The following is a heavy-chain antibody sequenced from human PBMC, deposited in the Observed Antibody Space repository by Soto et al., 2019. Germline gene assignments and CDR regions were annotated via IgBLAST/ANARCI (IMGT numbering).Heavy chain of an antibody. CDR1: GGTFTSDA. D-gene: IGHD5-12*01. J-gene: IGHJ6*02. CDR2: ITPVFETP. Sequence: QVQLVQSGAEVKQPGSSVKVACKTSGGTFTSDAISWVRQAPGQGLEWMGGITPVFETPNYAQKFQGRVTITADESTATAYMELSSLRSDDTAVYYCAGAIHGYNYRVDFWGQGTTVTVSS. V-gene: IGHV1-69*01. CDR3: AGAIHGYNYRVDF.